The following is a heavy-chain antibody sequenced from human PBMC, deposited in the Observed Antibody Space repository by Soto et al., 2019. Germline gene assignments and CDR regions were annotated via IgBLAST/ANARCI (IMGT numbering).Heavy chain of an antibody. CDR1: GYAFSSHG. Sequence: ASVKVSCKASGYAFSSHGINWVRQAPGQGLEWMGCSSVYRGNTNYAQKFQGRVTMTTDTSTSTVYMELRSLRSDDTAVYYCARDSYPEGKRYSGEYHFDYWGQGSPVTVSS. CDR3: ARDSYPEGKRYSGEYHFDY. J-gene: IGHJ4*02. D-gene: IGHD2-15*01. CDR2: SSVYRGNT. V-gene: IGHV1-18*01.